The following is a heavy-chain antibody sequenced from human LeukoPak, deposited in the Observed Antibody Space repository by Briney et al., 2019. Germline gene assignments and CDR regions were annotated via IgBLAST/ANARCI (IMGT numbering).Heavy chain of an antibody. Sequence: GGSLRLSCAASGFTFSSYGMHWVRQAPGKGLEWVAVISYDGSNKYYADSVKGRFTISRDNSKNTLYLQMNSLRAEDTAVYYCARGGEFDRYYYYYYMDVWGKGTAVTVSS. V-gene: IGHV3-30*03. D-gene: IGHD3-16*01. CDR2: ISYDGSNK. CDR3: ARGGEFDRYYYYYYMDV. J-gene: IGHJ6*03. CDR1: GFTFSSYG.